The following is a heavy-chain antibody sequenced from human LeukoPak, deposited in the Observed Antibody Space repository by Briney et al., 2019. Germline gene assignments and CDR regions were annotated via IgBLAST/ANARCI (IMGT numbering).Heavy chain of an antibody. D-gene: IGHD6-13*01. CDR3: ARAAGADEMYSWFDP. J-gene: IGHJ5*02. V-gene: IGHV4-30-2*01. CDR2: ISDDGGYHSGST. CDR1: GVSINSGGYS. Sequence: SETLSLTCAVSGVSINSGGYSWTWIRQPPGKGLEWIGYISDDGGYHSGSTYYKPSLKSRVTISVDRSKNQFSLRLTSVTAADTAVYYRARAAGADEMYSWFDPWGQGILVIVSS.